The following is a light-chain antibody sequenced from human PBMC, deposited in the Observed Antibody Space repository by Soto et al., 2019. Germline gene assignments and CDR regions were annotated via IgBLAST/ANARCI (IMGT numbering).Light chain of an antibody. Sequence: EVVMTQSPATLSVSPGEGVTLSFRSSQGIGETLAWYQQKPGQAPRLLIYGASSRATGIPDRFSGSGSGTDFTLTISRLEHEDFAVNYCQQYGSSHEVTFGQGTRLEI. V-gene: IGKV3-20*01. CDR1: QGIGET. CDR3: QQYGSSHEVT. J-gene: IGKJ5*01. CDR2: GAS.